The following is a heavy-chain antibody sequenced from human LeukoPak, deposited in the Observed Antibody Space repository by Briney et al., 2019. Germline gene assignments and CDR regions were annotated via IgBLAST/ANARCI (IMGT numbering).Heavy chain of an antibody. CDR1: GHTLRCYI. CDR3: ARAADYYDSSGYYSYFDY. D-gene: IGHD3-22*01. V-gene: IGHV3-21*01. Sequence: GGSLILSSATSGHTLRCYIMNWVRQAPGKGLEWVSSISSSSSYICYADSVKGRFTISRDNAKNSLYLQMNSLRAEDTAVYYCARAADYYDSSGYYSYFDYWGQGTLVTVS. CDR2: ISSSSSYI. J-gene: IGHJ4*02.